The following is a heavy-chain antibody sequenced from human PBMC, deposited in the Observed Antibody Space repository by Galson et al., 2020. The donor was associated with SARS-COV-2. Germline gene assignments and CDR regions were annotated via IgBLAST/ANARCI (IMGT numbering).Heavy chain of an antibody. V-gene: IGHV3-74*01. D-gene: IGHD7-27*01. J-gene: IGHJ4*02. CDR3: ARGDMGNDYFDY. CDR1: GFTFSSYW. Sequence: ALHGESLKISCAASGFTFSSYWMHWVRQAPGKGLVWVSRIYSEGSSTSYADSVKGRFTISGDNAKNTLYLQMNSLRAEDTAVYYCARGDMGNDYFDYWGQGTLVTGSS. CDR2: IYSEGSST.